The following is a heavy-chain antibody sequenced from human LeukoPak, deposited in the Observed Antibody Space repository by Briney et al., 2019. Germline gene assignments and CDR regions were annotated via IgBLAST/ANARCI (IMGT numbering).Heavy chain of an antibody. D-gene: IGHD7-27*01. Sequence: PSETLSLTCTVSGGSVSSGVYYWSWIRQPPGRGLEWIGDIYYSGRPKYSPSLKSRVTMSIDASENQFSLKLNSVTAADTAKYFCARDSPRTNWGSWEAFDIWGQGTMITVSS. CDR3: ARDSPRTNWGSWEAFDI. J-gene: IGHJ3*02. CDR2: IYYSGRP. CDR1: GGSVSSGVYY. V-gene: IGHV4-61*08.